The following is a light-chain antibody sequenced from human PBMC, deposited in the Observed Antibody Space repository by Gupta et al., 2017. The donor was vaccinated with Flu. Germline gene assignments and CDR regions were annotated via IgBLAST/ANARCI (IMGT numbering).Light chain of an antibody. CDR1: QSVLYSPNNKNY. CDR3: QQYYSSPPT. CDR2: WAS. Sequence: NCKSSQSVLYSPNNKNYLAWFQQKPGQPPQLLIYWASTRESGVPDRFSGSGSGTDFTLTIGSLQAEDVAVYYCQQYYSSPPTFGQGTKVEVK. V-gene: IGKV4-1*01. J-gene: IGKJ1*01.